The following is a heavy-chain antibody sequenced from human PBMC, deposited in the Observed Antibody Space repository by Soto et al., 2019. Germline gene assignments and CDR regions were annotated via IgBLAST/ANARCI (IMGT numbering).Heavy chain of an antibody. CDR1: GGSITGGFSY. CDR2: IYYSGTA. CDR3: ARSLPGGTIFYMDI. D-gene: IGHD1-26*01. J-gene: IGHJ6*03. V-gene: IGHV4-31*03. Sequence: QLQLRESGPGLVQPAQTLSLTCTVAGGSITGGFSYWTWVRQHPGKGLEWVGHIYYSGTAYYNPSLKSRVDISVDPSQNRFSLKLSSVTAADTAMYFCARSLPGGTIFYMDIWGEGTTVTVSS.